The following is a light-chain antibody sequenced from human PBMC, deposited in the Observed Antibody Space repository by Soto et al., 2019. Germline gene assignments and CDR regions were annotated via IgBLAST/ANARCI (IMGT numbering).Light chain of an antibody. CDR2: WAS. J-gene: IGKJ2*01. V-gene: IGKV4-1*01. Sequence: DIVMTQSPDSLAVSLGERATIHCQSSQSVLYSSKNKNYLAWYQQKAGQPPKLLIYWASTRDSGVPDRFSGSGSGTDFTLTISSLQAEDVAVYYCQQYYSTPYTFGQGTKREIK. CDR3: QQYYSTPYT. CDR1: QSVLYSSKNKNY.